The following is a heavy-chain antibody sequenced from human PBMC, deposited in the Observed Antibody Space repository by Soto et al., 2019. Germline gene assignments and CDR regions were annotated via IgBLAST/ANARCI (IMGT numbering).Heavy chain of an antibody. Sequence: GGSLRVSWAASGFTYSTYTMHWVRQAPGKGLEWVTLISYDGRDKYYADSVKGRFTFSRDNSKNTLYLQMNSLKPEDTAVYYCARDAETVTTAYYFDYWGQGALVTVSS. CDR3: ARDAETVTTAYYFDY. V-gene: IGHV3-30*04. D-gene: IGHD4-17*01. CDR1: GFTYSTYT. CDR2: ISYDGRDK. J-gene: IGHJ4*02.